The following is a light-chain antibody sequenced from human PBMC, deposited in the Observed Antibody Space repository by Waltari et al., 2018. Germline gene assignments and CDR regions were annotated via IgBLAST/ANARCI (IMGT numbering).Light chain of an antibody. V-gene: IGKV3-20*01. CDR2: HAS. J-gene: IGKJ1*01. CDR3: QHYVSLPAT. CDR1: QSISKY. Sequence: EIVLTQSPDTLSFSPGESATLSCRASQSISKYLAWYQQKPGQAPRLLIYHASSRSTGIPDSFSGSGFGTDFSLTISRLEPEDFAVYYCQHYVSLPATFGQGTKLEIK.